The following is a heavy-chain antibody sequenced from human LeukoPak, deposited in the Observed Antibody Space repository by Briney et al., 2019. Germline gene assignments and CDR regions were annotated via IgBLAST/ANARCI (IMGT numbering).Heavy chain of an antibody. J-gene: IGHJ6*02. CDR2: INHSGST. CDR1: GGSFSGYY. Sequence: SETPSLTCAVYGGSFSGYYWSWIRQPPGKGLEWIGEINHSGSTNYNPSLKSRVTISVDTSKNQFSLKLSSVTAADTAVYYCARNRGHYYGMDVWGQGTTVTVSS. D-gene: IGHD2/OR15-2a*01. CDR3: ARNRGHYYGMDV. V-gene: IGHV4-34*01.